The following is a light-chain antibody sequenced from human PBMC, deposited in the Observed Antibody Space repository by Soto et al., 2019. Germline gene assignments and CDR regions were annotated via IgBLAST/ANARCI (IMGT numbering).Light chain of an antibody. CDR3: QQYYSPWT. J-gene: IGKJ1*01. CDR1: QSVLYSSNNKNY. V-gene: IGKV4-1*01. CDR2: WAS. Sequence: DIVMTQSPDSLAVSLGERATINCKSSQSVLYSSNNKNYLAWYQQKPGQPPKLLIYWASTRESGVPDRFSGSGSGTDVTLTTSSLQAADVAVYYCQQYYSPWTFGQGTKVEIK.